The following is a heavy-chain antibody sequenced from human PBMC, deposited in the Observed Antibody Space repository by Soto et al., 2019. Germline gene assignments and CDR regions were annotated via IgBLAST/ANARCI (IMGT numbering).Heavy chain of an antibody. D-gene: IGHD1-26*01. CDR1: GFTFSSYA. Sequence: GGSLRLSCAASGFTFSSYAMSWVRQAPGKGLEWVSAISGSGGSTYYADSVKGRFTISRDNSKNTLYLQMNSLRAEDTAVYYCAKAEGNINLKLVGATTGGLVVDYWGQGTLVTVSS. CDR2: ISGSGGST. CDR3: AKAEGNINLKLVGATTGGLVVDY. J-gene: IGHJ4*02. V-gene: IGHV3-23*01.